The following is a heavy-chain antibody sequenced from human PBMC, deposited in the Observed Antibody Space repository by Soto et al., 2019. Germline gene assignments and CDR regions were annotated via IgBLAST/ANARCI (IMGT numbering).Heavy chain of an antibody. CDR2: IEGDGSEK. CDR1: GFTFKNYW. J-gene: IGHJ4*02. V-gene: IGHV3-7*01. D-gene: IGHD6-25*01. Sequence: EVQLVESGGGLVQPGGSLRLSCAASGFTFKNYWMSWVRQAPGKGLQWVANIEGDGSEKFYVDSVKGRFTISRDNVKNSLNLQMNSLRADDTGVYYCARGLAAPDYWGQGILVTVSS. CDR3: ARGLAAPDY.